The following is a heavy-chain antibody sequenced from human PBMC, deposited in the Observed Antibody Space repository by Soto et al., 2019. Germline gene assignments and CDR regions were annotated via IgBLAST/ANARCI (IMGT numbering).Heavy chain of an antibody. V-gene: IGHV1-2*02. CDR1: GDSVKSYV. Sequence: VGCEACGDSVKSYVINWALQDNGRGLEWMGWNNPNSGDTEYAQNFQGRVTMTRDTSFNLVYMEMSGLMSDDTAVYYCARDARGTRGFDEMDIWGQGTTVTVSS. D-gene: IGHD3-9*01. CDR2: NNPNSGDT. CDR3: ARDARGTRGFDEMDI. J-gene: IGHJ6*02.